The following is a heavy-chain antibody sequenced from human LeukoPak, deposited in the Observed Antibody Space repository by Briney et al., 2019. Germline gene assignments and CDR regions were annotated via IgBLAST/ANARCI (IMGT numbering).Heavy chain of an antibody. CDR3: TSRFSEY. D-gene: IGHD3-3*02. V-gene: IGHV6-1*01. Sequence: KPSQTLSLTCAIYGDSVSSDSAAWNWIRQSPSRGLEWLGRTYYRSKRYYDYAVSVKSRITINPDTSKNQFSLQLNSVTPDDTAVYYCTSRFSEYWGQGTLVTVSS. CDR2: TYYRSKRYY. J-gene: IGHJ4*02. CDR1: GDSVSSDSAA.